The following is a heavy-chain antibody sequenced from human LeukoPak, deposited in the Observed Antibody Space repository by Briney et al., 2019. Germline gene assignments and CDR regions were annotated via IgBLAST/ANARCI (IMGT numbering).Heavy chain of an antibody. CDR1: GFTFRNSA. J-gene: IGHJ5*02. V-gene: IGHV3-23*01. D-gene: IGHD1-26*01. CDR3: AKVGIAGATRWFDP. CDR2: ISGSGGGT. Sequence: GGSLRLSCAASGFTFRNSAMSWVRHAPGKGLELVSDISGSGGGTPYADSVKGRLTISRDNSQTTLHLHMKSLRAEDTAVYYCAKVGIAGATRWFDPWGQGTLVTVSS.